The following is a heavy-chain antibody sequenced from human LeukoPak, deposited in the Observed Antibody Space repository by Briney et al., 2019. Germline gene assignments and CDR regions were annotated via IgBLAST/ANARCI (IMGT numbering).Heavy chain of an antibody. CDR2: IYFSGST. Sequence: PSETLSLTCTVSGGSISSSSYYWGWIRQPPGKGLEWIGCIYFSGSTNYNPSLKSRVTISVETSKNPFSLIPTSVTAADTALYYCARSHYYTSRGAYLGRDRFDYFYMDVWGKGATVTVSS. J-gene: IGHJ6*03. D-gene: IGHD3-10*01. CDR3: ARSHYYTSRGAYLGRDRFDYFYMDV. V-gene: IGHV4-39*07. CDR1: GGSISSSSYY.